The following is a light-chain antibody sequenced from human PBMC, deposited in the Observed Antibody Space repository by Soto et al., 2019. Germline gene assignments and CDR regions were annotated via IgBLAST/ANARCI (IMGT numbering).Light chain of an antibody. J-gene: IGKJ1*01. CDR1: QGISSW. CDR2: DAS. Sequence: DIQMAQSPWSLSASVGDGVTITWRASQGISSWLAWYQQKPGKAPKLLIYDASSLESVVPSSFSGSGSGTEFPLTITTLQPDDFATYFCQLYNRNTWTFGPGTKVDIK. V-gene: IGKV1-5*01. CDR3: QLYNRNTWT.